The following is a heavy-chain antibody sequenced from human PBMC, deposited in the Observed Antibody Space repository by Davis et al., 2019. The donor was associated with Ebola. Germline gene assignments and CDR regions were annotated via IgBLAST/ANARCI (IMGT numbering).Heavy chain of an antibody. V-gene: IGHV4-59*01. CDR3: AREAPYCSSTSCYEQQLVTLDY. J-gene: IGHJ4*02. D-gene: IGHD2-2*01. CDR1: GGSISSYY. CDR2: IYYSGST. Sequence: PSETLSLTCTVSGGSISSYYWSWIRQPPGKGLEWIGYIYYSGSTNYNPSLKSRVTISVDTSKNQFSLKLSSVTAADTAVYYCAREAPYCSSTSCYEQQLVTLDYWGQGTLVTVSS.